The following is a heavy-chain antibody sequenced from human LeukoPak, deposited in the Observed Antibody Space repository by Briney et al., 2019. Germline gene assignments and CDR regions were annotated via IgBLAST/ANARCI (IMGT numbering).Heavy chain of an antibody. CDR1: GGSIANYY. V-gene: IGHV4-59*08. CDR2: IHYSGST. J-gene: IGHJ4*02. Sequence: SETLSLTWTVSGGSIANYYWTWIRQPPGKGLEWIGYIHYSGSTNYNPSLKSRVTISVDTSKNQFSLKLSSVTAADTAVYYCARRASSGYEDYWGQGTLVTVSS. CDR3: ARRASSGYEDY. D-gene: IGHD3-22*01.